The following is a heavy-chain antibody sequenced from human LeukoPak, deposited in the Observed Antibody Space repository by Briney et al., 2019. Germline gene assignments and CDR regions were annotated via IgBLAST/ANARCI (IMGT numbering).Heavy chain of an antibody. J-gene: IGHJ1*01. CDR3: AKHLTYYYDSSGKREYFQH. CDR1: GFTFSSYA. Sequence: PGASLRLSCAASGFTFSSYAMSWVRQAPGKGLEWVSAISGSGGSTYYADSVKGRFTISRDNSKNTLYLQMNSLRAEDTAVYYCAKHLTYYYDSSGKREYFQHWGQGTLVTVS. CDR2: ISGSGGST. D-gene: IGHD3-22*01. V-gene: IGHV3-23*01.